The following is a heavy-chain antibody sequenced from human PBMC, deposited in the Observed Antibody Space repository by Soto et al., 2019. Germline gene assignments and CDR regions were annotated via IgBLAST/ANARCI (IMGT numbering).Heavy chain of an antibody. D-gene: IGHD5-18*01. CDR1: GGTFSSYA. V-gene: IGHV1-69*13. Sequence: AASVKVSCKASGGTFSSYAISWVRQAPGQGLEWMGGIIPIFGTANYAQKFQGRVTITADESTSTAYMELSSLRSEDTAVYYCARDERNGGYSYGRQSNYYYYVMAVWGQGITVTVSS. CDR2: IIPIFGTA. J-gene: IGHJ6*02. CDR3: ARDERNGGYSYGRQSNYYYYVMAV.